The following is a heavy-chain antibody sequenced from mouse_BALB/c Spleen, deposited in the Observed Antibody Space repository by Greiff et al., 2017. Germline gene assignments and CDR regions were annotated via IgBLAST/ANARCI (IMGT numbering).Heavy chain of an antibody. CDR1: GYTFTSYW. Sequence: VQLQQSGAELVRPGASVKLSCKASGYTFTSYWINWVKQRPGQGLEWIGNIYPSDSYTNYNQKFKDKATLTVDKSSSTAYMQLSSPTSEDSAVYYCTRSGAYYRYLYAMDYWGQGTSVTVSS. CDR2: IYPSDSYT. V-gene: IGHV1-69*02. D-gene: IGHD2-14*01. J-gene: IGHJ4*01. CDR3: TRSGAYYRYLYAMDY.